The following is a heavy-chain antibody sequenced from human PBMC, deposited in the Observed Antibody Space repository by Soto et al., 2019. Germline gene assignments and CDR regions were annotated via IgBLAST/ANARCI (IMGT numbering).Heavy chain of an antibody. J-gene: IGHJ6*02. CDR3: ARGSCSSTSCYSFYYYYYGMDV. D-gene: IGHD2-2*02. Sequence: VMFSCTASGYSFTGYYMHWVRQDPGQGLEWMGWINPNSGGTNYAQKFQGRVTMTRDTSISTAYMELSRLRSDDTAVYYCARGSCSSTSCYSFYYYYYGMDVWGQGPTVPVS. CDR1: GYSFTGYY. CDR2: INPNSGGT. V-gene: IGHV1-2*02.